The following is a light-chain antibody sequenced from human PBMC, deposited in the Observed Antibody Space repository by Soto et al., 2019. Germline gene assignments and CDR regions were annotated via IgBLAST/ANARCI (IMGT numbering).Light chain of an antibody. J-gene: IGKJ4*01. CDR3: QQFKFYPLT. CDR2: AVS. CDR1: QDVSSH. V-gene: IGKV1-16*01. Sequence: DIQMTQSPSSLSAAVGDRVTITCRASQDVSSHLAWFQQKPGKAPKSLIYAVSNLYSGVPSRFSGSGSGTTYTLTINNLQPEDFATYFCQQFKFYPLTFAGGTKAEI.